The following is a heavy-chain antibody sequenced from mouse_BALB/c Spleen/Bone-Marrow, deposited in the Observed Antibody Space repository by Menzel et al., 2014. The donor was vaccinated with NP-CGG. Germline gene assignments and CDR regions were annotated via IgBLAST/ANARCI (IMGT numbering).Heavy chain of an antibody. CDR3: ARGGSSRAWFAY. J-gene: IGHJ3*01. D-gene: IGHD1-1*01. CDR1: EFSLTSYG. CDR2: IWAGGST. Sequence: VKLMESGPGLVAPSQSLSITCTVSEFSLTSYGVHWVCQPPGKGLEWLGVIWAGGSTNYNSALMSRLSISKDNSKSQVFLKMNSLQTDDTAMYYCARGGSSRAWFAYWGQGTLVTVSA. V-gene: IGHV2-9*02.